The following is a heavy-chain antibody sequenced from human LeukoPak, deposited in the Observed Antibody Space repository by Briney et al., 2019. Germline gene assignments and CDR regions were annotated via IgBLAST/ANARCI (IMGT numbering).Heavy chain of an antibody. J-gene: IGHJ6*04. CDR2: INHSGST. CDR1: RGSLSGYY. CDR3: ARGQIDYSSLNLKDHYYYYYGMDV. Sequence: PETLSLTCAVYRGSLSGYYWSSIRQPPGKGLEWMGEINHSGSTNYNPSLQRRVTISVDTSKNQFSLKLSSVTAADTAVYYCARGQIDYSSLNLKDHYYYYYGMDVWGKGTTVTVSS. V-gene: IGHV4-34*01. D-gene: IGHD3-16*01.